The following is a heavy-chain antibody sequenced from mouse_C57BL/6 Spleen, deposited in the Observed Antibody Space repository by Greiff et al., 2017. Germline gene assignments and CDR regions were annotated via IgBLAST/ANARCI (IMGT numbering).Heavy chain of an antibody. V-gene: IGHV7-3*01. CDR2: IRNKANGYTT. CDR1: GFTFTDYY. CDR3: ARYGATDAMDY. Sequence: EVKVVESGGGLVQPGGSLSLSCAASGFTFTDYYMSWVRQPPGKALEWLGFIRNKANGYTTEYSASVKGRFTISRDNSQSILYLQMNALRAEDSATYYCARYGATDAMDYWGQGTSVTVSS. J-gene: IGHJ4*01. D-gene: IGHD3-1*01.